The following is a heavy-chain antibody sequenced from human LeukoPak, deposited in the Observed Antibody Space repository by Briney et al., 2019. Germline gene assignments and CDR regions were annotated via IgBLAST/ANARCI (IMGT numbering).Heavy chain of an antibody. V-gene: IGHV3-21*01. CDR2: ISSSSSYI. CDR3: ARERDSGYGPYFDY. D-gene: IGHD5-12*01. J-gene: IGHJ4*02. CDR1: GFTFSSYS. Sequence: GGSLRLSCAASGFTFSSYSMNWVRQAPGKGLEWVSSISSSSSYIYYADSVKGRFTISRDNAKNSLYLQMNSLRAEDTAVYYCARERDSGYGPYFDYWGQGTLVTVSS.